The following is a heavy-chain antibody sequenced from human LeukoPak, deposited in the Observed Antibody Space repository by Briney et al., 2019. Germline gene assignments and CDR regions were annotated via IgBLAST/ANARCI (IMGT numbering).Heavy chain of an antibody. CDR1: GFTFSSYG. V-gene: IGHV3-30*02. D-gene: IGHD5-12*01. Sequence: PGRSLRPSCAASGFTFSSYGMHWVRQAPGKGLEWVAFIRYDGSNKYYADSVKGRFTISRDNSKNTLYLQMNSLRAEDTAVYYCAKSPSGYAPAVDYWGQGTLVTVSS. CDR3: AKSPSGYAPAVDY. CDR2: IRYDGSNK. J-gene: IGHJ4*02.